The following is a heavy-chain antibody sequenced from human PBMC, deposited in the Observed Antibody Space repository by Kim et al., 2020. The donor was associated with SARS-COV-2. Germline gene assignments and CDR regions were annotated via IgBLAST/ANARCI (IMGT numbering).Heavy chain of an antibody. Sequence: SETLSLTCTVSGGSISSGSYYWNWIRQPAGKGLEWIGRIYTSGSTNYNPSLKSRVTISVDTSKNQFSLKLSSVTAADTAVYYCARSGKDPMLKYWYFDLWGRGTLVTVSS. CDR2: IYTSGST. V-gene: IGHV4-61*02. J-gene: IGHJ2*01. CDR3: ARSGKDPMLKYWYFDL. D-gene: IGHD2-8*01. CDR1: GGSISSGSYY.